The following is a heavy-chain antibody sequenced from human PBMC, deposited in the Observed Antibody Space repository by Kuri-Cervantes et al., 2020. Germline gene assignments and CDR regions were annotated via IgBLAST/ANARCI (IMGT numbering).Heavy chain of an antibody. CDR3: AVVLRYFGWVGPLIGH. D-gene: IGHD3-9*01. CDR2: IIPIFGTA. CDR1: GGTFSSYA. Sequence: SVKGSCKASGGTFSSYAISWVRQAPGQGLEWMGGIIPIFGTANYAQKFQGRVTITADKSTSTAYMELSSLRSEDTAVYYCAVVLRYFGWVGPLIGHWGQGTLVTVSS. V-gene: IGHV1-69*06. J-gene: IGHJ5*02.